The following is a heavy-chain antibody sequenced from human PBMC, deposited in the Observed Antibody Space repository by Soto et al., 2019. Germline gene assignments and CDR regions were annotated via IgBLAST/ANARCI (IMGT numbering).Heavy chain of an antibody. Sequence: PGGSLRLSCTASGFTFGDYAMSWFRQAPGKGLEWVGFIRSKAYGGTTEYAASVKGRFTISRDDSKSIAYLQMNSLKTEDTAVYYFTRERLFIVVVPAAIWFDPWGQGTLVTVSS. V-gene: IGHV3-49*03. CDR3: TRERLFIVVVPAAIWFDP. CDR1: GFTFGDYA. CDR2: IRSKAYGGTT. D-gene: IGHD2-2*02. J-gene: IGHJ5*02.